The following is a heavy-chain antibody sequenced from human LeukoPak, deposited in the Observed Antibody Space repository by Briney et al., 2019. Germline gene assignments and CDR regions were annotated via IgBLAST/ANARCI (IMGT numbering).Heavy chain of an antibody. D-gene: IGHD3-10*01. Sequence: PGRSLRLSCAASGFTFSSYAMHCVRQAPGKGLEWVAVISYDGSNKYYADSVKGRFTISRDNSKNTLYLQMNRLRAEDTAVYYCARGGDYYGSGSYAFDYWGQGTLVTVSS. CDR1: GFTFSSYA. CDR3: ARGGDYYGSGSYAFDY. J-gene: IGHJ4*02. CDR2: ISYDGSNK. V-gene: IGHV3-30*04.